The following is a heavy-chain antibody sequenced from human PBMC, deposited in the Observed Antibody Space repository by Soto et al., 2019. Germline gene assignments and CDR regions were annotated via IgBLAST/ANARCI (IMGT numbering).Heavy chain of an antibody. D-gene: IGHD2-15*01. CDR2: INAGNGNT. J-gene: IGHJ4*02. CDR3: ARGTVVVAAAFDY. CDR1: GYTFTSYA. Sequence: ASVKVSCKASGYTFTSYAMHWVRQAPGQRLEWMGWINAGNGNTEYSQKFQGRVTITRDTSASTAYMELSSLRSEDTAVYYCARGTVVVAAAFDYWGQGTLVTVSS. V-gene: IGHV1-3*01.